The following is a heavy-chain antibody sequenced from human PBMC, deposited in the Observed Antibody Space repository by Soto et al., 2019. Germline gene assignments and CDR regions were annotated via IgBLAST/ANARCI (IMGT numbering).Heavy chain of an antibody. CDR3: ARGRGSGSFYHLDY. Sequence: QVQLVESGGGVVQPRRSLRLSCAASGFTFSNHGMHWVRQAPGKGLEWVARIYYDGSNEYYADSVKGRFTISRDSSKNTMYLQMNSLRAEDTAFYYCARGRGSGSFYHLDYWGQGTLVTVSS. V-gene: IGHV3-33*01. CDR2: IYYDGSNE. CDR1: GFTFSNHG. D-gene: IGHD1-26*01. J-gene: IGHJ4*02.